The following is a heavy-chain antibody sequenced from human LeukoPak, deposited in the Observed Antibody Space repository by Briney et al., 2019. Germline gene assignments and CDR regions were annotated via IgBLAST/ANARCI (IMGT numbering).Heavy chain of an antibody. J-gene: IGHJ6*02. CDR1: EFTFRSYA. CDR3: AKYLSAKGPPYALEV. V-gene: IGHV3-23*01. CDR2: ISGSGDST. Sequence: PGGSLRLSCAASEFTFRSYAMQWVRQAPAKGLEWVSGISGSGDSTYYADSVKGRFTISRDNSKNTLYLQMNSLKAEDTAVYYCAKYLSAKGPPYALEVWGQGTTVTVSS.